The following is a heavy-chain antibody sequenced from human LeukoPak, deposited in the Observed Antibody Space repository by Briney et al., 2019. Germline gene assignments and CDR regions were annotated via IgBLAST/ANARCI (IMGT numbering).Heavy chain of an antibody. V-gene: IGHV4-39*07. CDR3: AGAYGDERRIYYYYYMDV. CDR2: IFYSGST. Sequence: PSETLSLTCTVSGGSISTSNYYWGWIRQPPGKGLEWIGNIFYSGSTYYSPSLRSRVTISLDTSRNQFSLKLSSVTAADTAVYYCAGAYGDERRIYYYYYMDVWGKGTTVTVSS. J-gene: IGHJ6*03. D-gene: IGHD4-17*01. CDR1: GGSISTSNYY.